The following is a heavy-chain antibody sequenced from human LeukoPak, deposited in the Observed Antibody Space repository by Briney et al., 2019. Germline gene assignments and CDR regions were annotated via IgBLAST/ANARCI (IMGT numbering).Heavy chain of an antibody. CDR2: ISYRGST. Sequence: SETLSLTSTVSGGSISSYYWNWMRQPRGKGLEWIGYISYRGSTDYNPSLKSRVNILVDTSKNQFSLKLSSVTAADTAVYYCARAAYDSSGYQTPYFDYWGLGTLVTVSS. V-gene: IGHV4-59*01. CDR3: ARAAYDSSGYQTPYFDY. D-gene: IGHD3-22*01. J-gene: IGHJ4*02. CDR1: GGSISSYY.